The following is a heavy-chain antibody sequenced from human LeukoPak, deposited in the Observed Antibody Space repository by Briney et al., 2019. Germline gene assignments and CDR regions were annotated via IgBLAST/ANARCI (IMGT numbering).Heavy chain of an antibody. J-gene: IGHJ4*02. CDR3: ARETPGPYYYDSSGYYPLY. Sequence: GGSLRLSCVTSGFTFSSYAMHWVRQAPGKGLEWVAVISYDGSNKYYADSVKGRFTISRDNSKNTLYLQMNSLRAEDTAVYYCARETPGPYYYDSSGYYPLYWGQGTLVTVSS. CDR1: GFTFSSYA. CDR2: ISYDGSNK. V-gene: IGHV3-30*14. D-gene: IGHD3-22*01.